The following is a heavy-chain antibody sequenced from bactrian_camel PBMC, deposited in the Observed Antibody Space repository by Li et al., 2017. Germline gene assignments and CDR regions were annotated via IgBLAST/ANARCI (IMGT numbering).Heavy chain of an antibody. V-gene: IGHV3S1*01. Sequence: HVQLVESGGGLVQPGGSLRLSCAASGSRYSSLCMGWFRQAPGKEREGVALLDADGTTTKYADSVKGRFTISKDDAKNTLYLRMNSLKTEDTAVYYCATDRFPAGGRDYWWLLLHGGFGYWGQGTQVTVS. J-gene: IGHJ6*01. D-gene: IGHD2*01. CDR2: LDADGTTT. CDR3: ATDRFPAGGRDYWWLLLHGGFGY. CDR1: GSRYSSLC.